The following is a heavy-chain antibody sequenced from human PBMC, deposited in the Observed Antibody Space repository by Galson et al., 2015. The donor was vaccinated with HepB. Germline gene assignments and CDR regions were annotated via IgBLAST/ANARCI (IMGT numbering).Heavy chain of an antibody. D-gene: IGHD5-18*01. J-gene: IGHJ4*02. CDR2: ISGSGGST. V-gene: IGHV3-23*01. Sequence: SLRLSCAASGFTFSSYAMSWVRQAPGKGLEWVSAISGSGGSTYYADSVKGRFTISRDNSKNTLYLQMNSLRAEDTAVYYCAKGRGGGGYSYGKGFDYWGQGTLVT. CDR1: GFTFSSYA. CDR3: AKGRGGGGYSYGKGFDY.